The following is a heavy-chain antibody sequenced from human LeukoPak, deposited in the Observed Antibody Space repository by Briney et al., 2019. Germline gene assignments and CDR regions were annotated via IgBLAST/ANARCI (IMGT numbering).Heavy chain of an antibody. J-gene: IGHJ4*02. D-gene: IGHD4-17*01. CDR2: INSDGSST. Sequence: GGSRRLSCAASGFTFSSYWMHWVRQAPGKGLVWVSRINSDGSSTSYADSVKGRFTISRDNAKNTLYLQMNSLRAEDTAVYYCARGVRLRTVTIYDYWGQGTLVTVSS. CDR3: ARGVRLRTVTIYDY. CDR1: GFTFSSYW. V-gene: IGHV3-74*01.